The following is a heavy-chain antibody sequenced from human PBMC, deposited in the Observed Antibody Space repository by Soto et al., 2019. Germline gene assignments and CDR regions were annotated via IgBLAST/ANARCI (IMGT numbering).Heavy chain of an antibody. CDR2: IYPGDSDT. Sequence: PGESLKISCKGSGYTFTIYWIAWVRQMPGKGLEWMGIIYPGDSDTRYSPSFQGQVTISADKSVNTAYLQWSSLKASDTAMYYCARLSITEKRFFDYWGQGSLVTVS. CDR1: GYTFTIYW. J-gene: IGHJ4*02. V-gene: IGHV5-51*03. CDR3: ARLSITEKRFFDY. D-gene: IGHD1-20*01.